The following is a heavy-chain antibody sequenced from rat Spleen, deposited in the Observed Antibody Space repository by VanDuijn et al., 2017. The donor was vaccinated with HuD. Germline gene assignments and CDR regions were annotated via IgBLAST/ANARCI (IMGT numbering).Heavy chain of an antibody. J-gene: IGHJ2*01. Sequence: EVQLMESGGGLVQPGRSLKLSCVASGFTFNDYWMTWIRQAPGKGLEWIASITNGGGRTYYPDSVKGRFTISRDNAKSTLYLQMNSLRSEDTATYYCTREGGYWGQGVMVTVSS. CDR3: TREGGY. CDR1: GFTFNDYW. V-gene: IGHV5-31*01. CDR2: ITNGGGRT.